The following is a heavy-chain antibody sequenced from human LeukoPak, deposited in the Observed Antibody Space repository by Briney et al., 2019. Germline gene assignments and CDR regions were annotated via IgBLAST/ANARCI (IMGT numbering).Heavy chain of an antibody. D-gene: IGHD2/OR15-2a*01. CDR1: GGSFSGFY. CDR2: MHHSGAT. Sequence: SETLSLTCAVSGGSFSGFYWSWIRQPPGKGLEWIGEMHHSGATSYKPSLRSRVTISGGTSKNQFSLNLNSVTAADTAVYYCARGILGYYYFDLWGRGNLVTVSS. CDR3: ARGILGYYYFDL. V-gene: IGHV4-34*01. J-gene: IGHJ2*01.